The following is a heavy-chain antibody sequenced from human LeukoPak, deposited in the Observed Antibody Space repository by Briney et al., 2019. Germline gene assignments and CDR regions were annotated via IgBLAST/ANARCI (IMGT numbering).Heavy chain of an antibody. CDR1: GYAFTSYY. D-gene: IGHD2-2*01. J-gene: IGHJ4*02. V-gene: IGHV1-46*01. CDR2: INPSGGST. CDR3: ARDGPQYQLHTRFDY. Sequence: ASVKVSCKASGYAFTSYYMHWVRQAPGQGLEWMGIINPSGGSTSYAQKFQGRVTMTRDTSTSTVYMELSSLRSEDTAVYYCARDGPQYQLHTRFDYWGQGTLVTVSS.